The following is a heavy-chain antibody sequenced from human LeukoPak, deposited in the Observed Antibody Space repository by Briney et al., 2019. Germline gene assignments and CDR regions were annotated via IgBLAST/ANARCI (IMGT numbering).Heavy chain of an antibody. Sequence: PSETLSLTCAVYGGSFSGYYWSWIRQPPGKGLEWIGEINHSGSANYNPSLKSRVTISVDTSKNQFSLKLSSVTAADTAVYYCARGATLSSTSSSYGFRFYYYYMDVRGKGTTVTVSS. CDR2: INHSGSA. CDR3: ARGATLSSTSSSYGFRFYYYYMDV. D-gene: IGHD2-2*01. J-gene: IGHJ6*03. CDR1: GGSFSGYY. V-gene: IGHV4-34*01.